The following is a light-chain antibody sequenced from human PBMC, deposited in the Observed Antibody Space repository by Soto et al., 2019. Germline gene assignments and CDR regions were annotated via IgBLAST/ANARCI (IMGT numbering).Light chain of an antibody. Sequence: DIQLTQSPSFLSASVGDRVTITCRASQGISSYLAWYQQKPGKVPKLLIYAASTLQSGVPSRFSGSGSGTEFTLTISSLQPEDFATYYCQQLASYPLTFGGGTKVEIK. J-gene: IGKJ4*01. CDR1: QGISSY. CDR3: QQLASYPLT. CDR2: AAS. V-gene: IGKV1-9*01.